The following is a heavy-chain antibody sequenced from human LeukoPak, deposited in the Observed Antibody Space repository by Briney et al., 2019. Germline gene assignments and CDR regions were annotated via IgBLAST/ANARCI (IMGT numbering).Heavy chain of an antibody. CDR1: GFTFSSYA. J-gene: IGHJ4*02. CDR3: AKDLREGYYDSSGTFDY. Sequence: GGSLRLSCAASGFTFSSYAMSWVRQAPGKGLEWVSAISGSGGSTYYADSVKGRFTISRDNSKNTLYLQMNSLRAEDTAVYYCAKDLREGYYDSSGTFDYWGQGTLVTVSS. V-gene: IGHV3-23*01. CDR2: ISGSGGST. D-gene: IGHD3-22*01.